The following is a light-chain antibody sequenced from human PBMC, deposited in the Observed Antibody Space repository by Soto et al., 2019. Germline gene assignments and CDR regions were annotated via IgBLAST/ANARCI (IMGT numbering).Light chain of an antibody. CDR1: NSDVGSYNF. V-gene: IGLV2-23*02. Sequence: QSALTQPASVSGSPGQSITISCTRTNSDVGSYNFVSWYQQHPGKAPKVMIFEVSKRPSGVSDRFSGSKSGNTVSLTISGLQAEDEADYYCCSDGGSSTYVFGTGTQLTVL. CDR2: EVS. CDR3: CSDGGSSTYV. J-gene: IGLJ1*01.